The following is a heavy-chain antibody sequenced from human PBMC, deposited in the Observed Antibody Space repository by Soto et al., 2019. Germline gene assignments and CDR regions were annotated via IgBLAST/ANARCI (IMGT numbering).Heavy chain of an antibody. CDR2: MNSDGSTT. D-gene: IGHD2-15*01. J-gene: IGHJ4*02. CDR1: GYTFGNYW. Sequence: GGSLRLSCAASGYTFGNYWMHWVRQAPGKGLEWVSRMNSDGSTTNYADSVKGRFTISRDNSKNTLSLQMNSLRAEDTALYYCAKRYCSGAGCALFDHWGQGTLVTVSS. CDR3: AKRYCSGAGCALFDH. V-gene: IGHV3-74*01.